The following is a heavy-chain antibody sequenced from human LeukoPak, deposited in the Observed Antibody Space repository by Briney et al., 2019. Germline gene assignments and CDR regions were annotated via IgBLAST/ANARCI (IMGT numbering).Heavy chain of an antibody. CDR2: IYTNENT. Sequence: SETLSLTCTVSGGSINSYYWSWIRQPPGKGLEWIGYIYTNENTNYNPSLKSRVTMSVDTSKNQFSLNLSSVTAADTAVYYCARSFVYDSSGGSGYFDYWGQGTLVTVSS. J-gene: IGHJ4*02. CDR1: GGSINSYY. CDR3: ARSFVYDSSGGSGYFDY. V-gene: IGHV4-4*09. D-gene: IGHD3-22*01.